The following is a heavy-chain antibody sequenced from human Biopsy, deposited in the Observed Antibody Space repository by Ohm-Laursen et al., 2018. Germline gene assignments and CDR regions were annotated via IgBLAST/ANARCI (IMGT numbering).Heavy chain of an antibody. J-gene: IGHJ6*02. V-gene: IGHV1-2*02. CDR2: IGPNSGNA. D-gene: IGHD3-9*01. CDR3: ARVPAYPSIDGYYGLDL. CDR1: GYTFAGYY. Sequence: ASVKVSCKASGYTFAGYYLHWVRQAPGHGLEWMGWIGPNSGNANYAQSFQGRLTVTRDTSISTAYMELTSLTFDDTAIYYCARVPAYPSIDGYYGLDLWGQGTTVVVSS.